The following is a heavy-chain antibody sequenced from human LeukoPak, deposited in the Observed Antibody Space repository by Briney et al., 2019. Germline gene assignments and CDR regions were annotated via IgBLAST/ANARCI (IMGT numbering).Heavy chain of an antibody. J-gene: IGHJ4*02. CDR2: INHSGST. CDR3: ARFARGYSYGFNY. Sequence: SETLSLTCAVYGGSFSGYYWSGIRQPPGKGLEWIGEINHSGSTNYNPSLKSRVTISVDTSKNQFSLKLSSVTAADTAVYYRARFARGYSYGFNYWGQGTLVTVSS. V-gene: IGHV4-34*01. CDR1: GGSFSGYY. D-gene: IGHD5-18*01.